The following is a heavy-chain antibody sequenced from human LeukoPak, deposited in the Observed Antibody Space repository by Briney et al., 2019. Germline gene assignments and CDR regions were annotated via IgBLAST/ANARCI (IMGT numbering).Heavy chain of an antibody. CDR1: GYTFTDYY. V-gene: IGHV1-2*02. D-gene: IGHD5-18*01. J-gene: IGHJ5*01. CDR3: ARPGVPPDTNWFDS. CDR2: INPNSGGT. Sequence: ASVKVSCKASGYTFTDYYMHWVRQAPGQGLEWMGWINPNSGGTNYVQKFQGRVTMTRDTSISTVYVELSRLTSDDTAVYYCARPGVPPDTNWFDSWGQGTLVTVSS.